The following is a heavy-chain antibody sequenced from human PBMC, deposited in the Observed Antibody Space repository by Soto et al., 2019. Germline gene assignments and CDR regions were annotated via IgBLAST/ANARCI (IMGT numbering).Heavy chain of an antibody. V-gene: IGHV3-23*01. CDR1: GFTFSSYA. D-gene: IGHD6-6*01. CDR3: AKSVVARPYDY. J-gene: IGHJ4*02. CDR2: ISGSGGNT. Sequence: EVQLLESGGGLVQPGGSLRLSCAASGFTFSSYAMSWVRQAPGKGLEWVSAISGSGGNTYYADSVKGRFTISRDNSKNTLHLQMNILRAEDTAVYYCAKSVVARPYDYWGQGTLVTVSS.